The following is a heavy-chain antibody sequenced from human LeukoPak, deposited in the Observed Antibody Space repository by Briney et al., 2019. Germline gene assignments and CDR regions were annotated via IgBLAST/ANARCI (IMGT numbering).Heavy chain of an antibody. CDR3: ARDYGDYGFDY. CDR1: GGYVSSGSYY. CDR2: IYYSGST. J-gene: IGHJ4*02. V-gene: IGHV4-61*01. D-gene: IGHD4-17*01. Sequence: SETLSLTCTVSGGYVSSGSYYWSWIRQPPGKGLEWIGYIYYSGSTNYNPSLKSRVTISVDTSKNQFSLKLSSVTAADTAVYYCARDYGDYGFDYWGQGTLVTVSS.